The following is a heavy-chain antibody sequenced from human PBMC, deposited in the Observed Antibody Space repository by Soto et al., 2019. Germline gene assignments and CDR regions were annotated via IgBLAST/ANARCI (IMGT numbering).Heavy chain of an antibody. J-gene: IGHJ4*02. CDR1: GFSFSDYF. D-gene: IGHD5-12*01. CDR3: ARDQYSGYQFHY. CDR2: INPSGDSR. V-gene: IGHV1-46*01. Sequence: ASVKVSCKASGFSFSDYFMHWVRQAPGQGLEWMGIINPSGDSRNYAQKFQGRVTITRDTSTSTVYMDLSSLRYEDTAVYFCARDQYSGYQFHYWGQGTLVTVSS.